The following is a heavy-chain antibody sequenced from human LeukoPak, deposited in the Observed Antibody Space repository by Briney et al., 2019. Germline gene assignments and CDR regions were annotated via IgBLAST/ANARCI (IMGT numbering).Heavy chain of an antibody. CDR2: IYHSGST. Sequence: ASETLSLTCAVSDDSISSGGYSWSWIRQPPGKGLEWIGYIYHSGSTYYNPSLKSRVTISVDRSKNQFSLKLSSVTAADTAVYYCARVDPSHYYGMDVWGQGTTVTASS. CDR1: DDSISSGGYS. J-gene: IGHJ6*02. CDR3: ARVDPSHYYGMDV. V-gene: IGHV4-30-2*01. D-gene: IGHD2-2*01.